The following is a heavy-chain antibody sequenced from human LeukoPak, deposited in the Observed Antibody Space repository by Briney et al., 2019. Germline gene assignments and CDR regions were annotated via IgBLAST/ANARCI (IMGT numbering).Heavy chain of an antibody. D-gene: IGHD1-26*01. CDR1: GFTFDDYA. V-gene: IGHV3-9*01. CDR3: AKDIGGVGALGPFDY. CDR2: ISWNSGSI. J-gene: IGHJ4*02. Sequence: GGSLRLSCAASGFTFDDYAMHWVRQAPGKGLEWASGISWNSGSIGYADSVKGRFTISRDNAKNSLYLQMNSLRAEVTALYYCAKDIGGVGALGPFDYWGQGTLVTVSS.